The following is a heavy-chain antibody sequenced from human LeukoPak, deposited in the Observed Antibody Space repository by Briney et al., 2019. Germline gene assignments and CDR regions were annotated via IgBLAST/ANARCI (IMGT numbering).Heavy chain of an antibody. CDR1: GYTFTSYG. D-gene: IGHD3-10*01. CDR3: ARVPSYYYGSGSQY. J-gene: IGHJ4*02. V-gene: IGHV1-18*01. Sequence: ASVKVSCKASGYTFTSYGISWVRQAPGQGLEWMGWISAYNGNTNYAQELRGRVTMTTDTSTSTAYMELRSLRSDDTAVYYCARVPSYYYGSGSQYWGQGTLVTVSS. CDR2: ISAYNGNT.